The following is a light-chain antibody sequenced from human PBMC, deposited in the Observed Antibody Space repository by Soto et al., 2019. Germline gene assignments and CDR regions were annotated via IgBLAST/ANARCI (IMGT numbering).Light chain of an antibody. V-gene: IGKV3-15*01. Sequence: EIVMTQSPATLSVSPGERATLSCRASQSVTSNLAWYQQKPGQAPRLLIYGASTRATGIPARFSGSGSGTEFTLTIGSLQSEDFAVYYCQQYHNWWTFGQGTKVEIK. CDR3: QQYHNWWT. J-gene: IGKJ1*01. CDR1: QSVTSN. CDR2: GAS.